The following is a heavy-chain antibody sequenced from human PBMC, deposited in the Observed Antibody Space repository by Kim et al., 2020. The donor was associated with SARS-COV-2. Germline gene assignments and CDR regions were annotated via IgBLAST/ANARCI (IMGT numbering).Heavy chain of an antibody. Sequence: AESVAGPFTISRDNAKNSLYLQMKSLTVEDTALYYCTRDLGYGGSEHSDLWGQGTLVTVSS. J-gene: IGHJ5*02. D-gene: IGHD2-15*01. V-gene: IGHV3-20*03. CDR3: TRDLGYGGSEHSDL.